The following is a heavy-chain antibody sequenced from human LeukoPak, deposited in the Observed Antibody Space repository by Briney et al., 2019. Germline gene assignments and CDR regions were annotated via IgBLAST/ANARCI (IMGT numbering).Heavy chain of an antibody. D-gene: IGHD4-11*01. V-gene: IGHV4-31*03. Sequence: SQTLSLTCTVTGGSISSGGYYWSWIRQHPGKGLEWIGYIYYSGSSYYNPSLKSRVTMSADMSKNQLSLKLTSVTAADTAVYYCARDGGNYIDYWGQGTLVTVSS. J-gene: IGHJ4*02. CDR1: GGSISSGGYY. CDR3: ARDGGNYIDY. CDR2: IYYSGSS.